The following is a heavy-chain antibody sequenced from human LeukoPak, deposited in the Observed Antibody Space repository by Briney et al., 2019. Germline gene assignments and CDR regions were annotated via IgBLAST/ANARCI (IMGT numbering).Heavy chain of an antibody. V-gene: IGHV1-46*01. CDR2: INPIGGST. CDR1: GYTFTSYY. D-gene: IGHD5-12*01. CDR3: ARFPSKKSRRVATETFDY. Sequence: ASVNVSCKASGYTFTSYYMHWVRQAPGQGLECMGIINPIGGSTSYAQKFQGRVTMTRDMSTSTVYMEVSSLRSEDTAVYYCARFPSKKSRRVATETFDYWGQGTLVTVSS. J-gene: IGHJ4*02.